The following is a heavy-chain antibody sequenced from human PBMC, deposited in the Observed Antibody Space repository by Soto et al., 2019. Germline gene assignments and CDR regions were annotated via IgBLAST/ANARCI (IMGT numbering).Heavy chain of an antibody. Sequence: SETLSLTCAVSGGSFSGYYWSWIRQPPGKGLEWIGEINHSGSTNYNPSLKSRATISVDTSKNQFSLKLSSVTAADTAVYYCARGVLGQYDILTGYYDYWGQGTLVTVSS. D-gene: IGHD3-9*01. CDR2: INHSGST. J-gene: IGHJ4*02. CDR1: GGSFSGYY. CDR3: ARGVLGQYDILTGYYDY. V-gene: IGHV4-34*01.